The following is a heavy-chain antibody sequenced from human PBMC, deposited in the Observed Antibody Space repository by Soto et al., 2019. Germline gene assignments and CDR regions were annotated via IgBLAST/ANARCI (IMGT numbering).Heavy chain of an antibody. Sequence: QAQLVESGGGVVQPGRSLRISCAASGFTFNIYALHWVRQAPGKGLEWVAVISFDGDKKYYADAVKDRFTISRDNFKNTLYLQINNVRVADAALYFCAREDEYNYRYINYGLDVWGQGTKVTVSS. CDR3: AREDEYNYRYINYGLDV. V-gene: IGHV3-30-3*01. J-gene: IGHJ6*02. D-gene: IGHD5-12*01. CDR1: GFTFNIYA. CDR2: ISFDGDKK.